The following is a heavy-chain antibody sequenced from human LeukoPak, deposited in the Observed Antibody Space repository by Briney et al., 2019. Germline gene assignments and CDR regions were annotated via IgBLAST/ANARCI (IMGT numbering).Heavy chain of an antibody. CDR3: ARVGSSWFFDI. CDR1: GGSINSGGYY. Sequence: SETLSLTCTVSGGSINSGGYYWSWIRQHPGKGLEWIGYIYYSGSTYYNPSLKSRVTISVDTSKNQFSLKLSSVTAADTAVYYCARVGSSWFFDIWGQGTMVTVSS. V-gene: IGHV4-31*03. CDR2: IYYSGST. J-gene: IGHJ3*02. D-gene: IGHD6-13*01.